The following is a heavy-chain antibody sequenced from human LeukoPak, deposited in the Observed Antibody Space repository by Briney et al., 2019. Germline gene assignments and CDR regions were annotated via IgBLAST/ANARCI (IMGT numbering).Heavy chain of an antibody. V-gene: IGHV3-74*01. CDR2: INSDGSST. CDR1: GFTFSSYW. Sequence: GGSLRLSCAASGFTFSSYWMHWVRQAPGKGLVWVSRINSDGSSTSYADSVKGRFTISRDNAKNTLYLQMNSLRAEDTAVYYCAREMDYYGSGSPVAYWGQGTLVTVSS. CDR3: AREMDYYGSGSPVAY. J-gene: IGHJ4*02. D-gene: IGHD3-10*01.